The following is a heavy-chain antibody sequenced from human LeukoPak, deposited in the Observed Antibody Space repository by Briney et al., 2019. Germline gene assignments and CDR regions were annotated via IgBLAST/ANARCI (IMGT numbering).Heavy chain of an antibody. Sequence: SETLSLTCAVYGGSFSGYYWSWIRQPPGKGLEWIGEINHSGSTNYNPSLKSRVTISVDTSKNQFSLKLSSVTAADTAVYYCARAPEGAALHVGRRYYYYYMDVWGKGTTVTVSS. V-gene: IGHV4-34*01. D-gene: IGHD6-6*01. CDR1: GGSFSGYY. CDR3: ARAPEGAALHVGRRYYYYYMDV. J-gene: IGHJ6*03. CDR2: INHSGST.